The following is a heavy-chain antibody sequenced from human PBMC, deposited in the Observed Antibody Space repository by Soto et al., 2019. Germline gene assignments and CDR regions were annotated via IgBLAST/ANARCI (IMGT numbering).Heavy chain of an antibody. Sequence: EVQLVQSGAEVKKPGESLKISCKGSGYSFTSYWIGWVRQMPGKGLEWMGIIYPGDSDTRYSPSFQGQVTISADKSISXGYLQWSSLKASDTAMYYCARGRGECSSCLPPWFDPWGQGTLVTVSS. CDR2: IYPGDSDT. V-gene: IGHV5-51*03. J-gene: IGHJ5*02. CDR3: ARGRGECSSCLPPWFDP. CDR1: GYSFTSYW. D-gene: IGHD6-13*01.